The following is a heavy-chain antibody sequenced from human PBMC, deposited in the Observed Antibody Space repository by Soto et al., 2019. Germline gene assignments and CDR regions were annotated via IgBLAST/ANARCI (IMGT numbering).Heavy chain of an antibody. CDR3: ARGPDTAMVKTFDY. V-gene: IGHV4-31*03. J-gene: IGHJ4*02. CDR1: GGSISSGGYY. D-gene: IGHD5-18*01. CDR2: IYYSGST. Sequence: PSETLSLTCTVSGGSISSGGYYWSWIRQHPGKGLEWIGHIYYSGSTYYNPSLKSRVTISVDTSKNQFSLKLSSATVADTAVYYCARGPDTAMVKTFDYWGQGTLVTVS.